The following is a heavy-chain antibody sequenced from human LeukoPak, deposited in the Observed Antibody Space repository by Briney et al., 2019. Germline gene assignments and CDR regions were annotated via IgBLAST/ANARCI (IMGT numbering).Heavy chain of an antibody. CDR3: AKDYGWFGELLS. Sequence: GGSLRLSCAASGLTFSSYGMHWVRQAQGKGLEWVAVISYDGSNKYYADSVKGRFTISRDNSKNTLYLQMNSLRAEDTAVYYCAKDYGWFGELLSWGQGTLVTVSS. CDR2: ISYDGSNK. V-gene: IGHV3-30*18. J-gene: IGHJ4*02. CDR1: GLTFSSYG. D-gene: IGHD3-10*01.